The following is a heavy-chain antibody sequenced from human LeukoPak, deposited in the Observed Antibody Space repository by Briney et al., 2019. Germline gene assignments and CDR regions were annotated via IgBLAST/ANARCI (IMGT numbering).Heavy chain of an antibody. V-gene: IGHV3-21*01. Sequence: GGSLRLSCAASGFTFSSYAMHWVRQAPGKGLEWVSSISSSSSYIYYADSVKGRFTIPRDNAKNSLYLQMNSLRAEDTAVYYCARDWGTASNWFDPWGQGTLVTVSS. CDR1: GFTFSSYA. J-gene: IGHJ5*02. D-gene: IGHD1/OR15-1a*01. CDR3: ARDWGTASNWFDP. CDR2: ISSSSSYI.